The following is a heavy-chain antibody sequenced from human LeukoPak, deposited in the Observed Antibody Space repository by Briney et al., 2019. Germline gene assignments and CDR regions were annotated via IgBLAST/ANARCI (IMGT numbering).Heavy chain of an antibody. V-gene: IGHV3-48*02. CDR2: IDSSSSGI. CDR1: GFTFSSYS. J-gene: IGHJ1*01. Sequence: GWSLRLSCAASGFTFSSYSMNWVRQAPGKRLERVSYIDSSSSGIYYADSVKGRFTISRDNAKNSLFLQMNSLRDEDTAVYYCARGTYSNSWYDDFQHWGQGTLVTVSS. D-gene: IGHD6-13*01. CDR3: ARGTYSNSWYDDFQH.